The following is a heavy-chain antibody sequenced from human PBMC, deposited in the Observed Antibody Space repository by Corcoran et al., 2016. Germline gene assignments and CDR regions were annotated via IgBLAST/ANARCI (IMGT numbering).Heavy chain of an antibody. CDR2: INPSGGST. D-gene: IGHD3-10*01. CDR3: ARDNRVGSFYYYDGMDV. CDR1: GYTFTSYY. J-gene: IGHJ6*02. Sequence: QVQLVQSGAEVKKPGASVKVSCKASGYTFTSYYMHWVRQAPGQGLEWMGIINPSGGSTSYAQKFQGRVNMTRDTSQSTVYMELSSLRSEDTAVYYCARDNRVGSFYYYDGMDVWGQGTTVTVSS. V-gene: IGHV1-46*01.